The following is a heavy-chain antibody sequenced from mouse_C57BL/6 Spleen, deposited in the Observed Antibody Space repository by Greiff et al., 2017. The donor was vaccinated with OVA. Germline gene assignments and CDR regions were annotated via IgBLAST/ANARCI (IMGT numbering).Heavy chain of an antibody. Sequence: EVQRVESGGGLVQPGGSLKLSCAASGFTFSDYGMAWVRQAPGKGPEWVAFISNLAYSIYYADTVTGRFTISRENAKNTLYLEMSSLRSEDTAMYYCARRGIYYGSPYWYFDVWGTGTTVTVSS. D-gene: IGHD1-1*01. CDR3: ARRGIYYGSPYWYFDV. CDR1: GFTFSDYG. J-gene: IGHJ1*03. V-gene: IGHV5-15*01. CDR2: ISNLAYSI.